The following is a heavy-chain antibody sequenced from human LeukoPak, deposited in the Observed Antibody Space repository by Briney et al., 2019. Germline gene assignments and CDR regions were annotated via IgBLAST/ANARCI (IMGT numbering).Heavy chain of an antibody. D-gene: IGHD3-16*01. Sequence: GESPKISCKGSGYGFPGYWTAWLRQMPGKGLEWMGIISDTYYSPSCQGQVTISVDKSISTAYLQWSSLKASDTAMYYCARFGAPSRNRGWYDQWGQGTLVTVSS. CDR1: GYGFPGYW. CDR2: ISDT. CDR3: ARFGAPSRNRGWYDQ. J-gene: IGHJ5*02. V-gene: IGHV5-51*01.